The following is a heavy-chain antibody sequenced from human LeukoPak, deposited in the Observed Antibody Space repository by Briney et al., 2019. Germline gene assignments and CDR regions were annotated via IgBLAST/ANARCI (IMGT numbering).Heavy chain of an antibody. CDR3: ARSPRGCSGGSCYYYYYYYMDV. V-gene: IGHV4-39*07. D-gene: IGHD2-15*01. CDR1: GGSISSSSYY. Sequence: PSETLSLTCTVSGGSISSSSYYWGWIRQPPGKGLEWIGSIYYSGSTYYNPSLKSRVTISVDTSKNQFSLELSSVTAADTAVYYCARSPRGCSGGSCYYYYYYYMDVWGKGTTVTVSS. CDR2: IYYSGST. J-gene: IGHJ6*03.